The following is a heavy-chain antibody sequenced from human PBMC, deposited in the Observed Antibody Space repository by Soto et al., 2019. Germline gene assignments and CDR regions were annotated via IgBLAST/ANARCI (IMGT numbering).Heavy chain of an antibody. CDR1: GGSISSSSYY. Sequence: SETLSLTCTGSGGSISSSSYYGGWIRQPPGKGLEWIGSIYYSGSTYYNPSLKSRVTISVDTSKNQFSLKLSSVTAADTAVYYCATQEVGGSYVYTFDPWGQGTLVTFSS. CDR3: ATQEVGGSYVYTFDP. D-gene: IGHD1-26*01. J-gene: IGHJ5*02. V-gene: IGHV4-39*01. CDR2: IYYSGST.